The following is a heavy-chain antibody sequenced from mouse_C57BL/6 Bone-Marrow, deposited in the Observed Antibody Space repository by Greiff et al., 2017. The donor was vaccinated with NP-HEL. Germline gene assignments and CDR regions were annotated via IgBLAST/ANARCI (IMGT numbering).Heavy chain of an antibody. CDR1: GYTFTSYW. J-gene: IGHJ4*01. V-gene: IGHV1-55*01. D-gene: IGHD2-1*01. Sequence: VQLQQPGAELVKPGASVKMSCKASGYTFTSYWITWVKQRPGQGLEWIGDIYPGSGSTNYNEKFKSKATLTVDTSSSTAYMQLSSLTSEDSAVYYCATIYDGNYDAMDYWGQGTSVTVSS. CDR2: IYPGSGST. CDR3: ATIYDGNYDAMDY.